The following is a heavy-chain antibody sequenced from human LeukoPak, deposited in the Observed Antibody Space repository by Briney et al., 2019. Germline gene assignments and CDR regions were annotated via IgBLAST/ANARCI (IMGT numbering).Heavy chain of an antibody. V-gene: IGHV1-69*04. CDR1: GGTFSSYA. D-gene: IGHD3-3*01. Sequence: ASVKVSCKASGGTFSSYAISWVRQAPGQGLEWMGRIIPILGIANYAQKFQGRVTITADKSTSTAYMELSSLRSEDTAVYYCARKREYYDFWSDYYPAAGGFDPWGQGTLVTVSS. CDR2: IIPILGIA. J-gene: IGHJ5*02. CDR3: ARKREYYDFWSDYYPAAGGFDP.